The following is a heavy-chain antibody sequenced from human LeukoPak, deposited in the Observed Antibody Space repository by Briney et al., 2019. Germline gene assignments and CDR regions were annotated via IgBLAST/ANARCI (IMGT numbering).Heavy chain of an antibody. Sequence: ASVKISCKASGYTFTGYYIHWVRQAPGQGLEWMGRINPNSGGTNYAQKFQGRVTMTRDTSIGTAYMELSSLRSDDTAVYYCARVIIMPGTVDWGDSWGQGALVTVSS. D-gene: IGHD6-13*01. J-gene: IGHJ4*02. CDR1: GYTFTGYY. CDR3: ARVIIMPGTVDWGDS. CDR2: INPNSGGT. V-gene: IGHV1-2*06.